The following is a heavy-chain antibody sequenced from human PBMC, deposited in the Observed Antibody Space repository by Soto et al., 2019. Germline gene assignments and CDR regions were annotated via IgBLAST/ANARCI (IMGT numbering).Heavy chain of an antibody. CDR1: GGSISSSSYY. CDR3: ARPPHYYGSGSYYRPI. J-gene: IGHJ3*02. Sequence: SETLSLTCTVFGGSISSSSYYRGWIRQPPGKGLEWIGSIYYSGSTYYNPSLKSRVTISVDTSKNQFSLKLSSVTAADTAVYYCARPPHYYGSGSYYRPIWGQGTMVTVSS. CDR2: IYYSGST. V-gene: IGHV4-39*01. D-gene: IGHD3-10*01.